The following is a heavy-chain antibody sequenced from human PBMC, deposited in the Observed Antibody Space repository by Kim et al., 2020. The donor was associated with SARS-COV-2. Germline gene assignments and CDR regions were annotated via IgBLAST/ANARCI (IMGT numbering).Heavy chain of an antibody. Sequence: YYADSVKGRFTISRDKSKNTLFLQMNSLRADDTAIYYCSKEYFYGSGAPGHWGQGTLVTVSS. V-gene: IGHV3-23*01. CDR3: SKEYFYGSGAPGH. D-gene: IGHD3-10*01. J-gene: IGHJ4*02.